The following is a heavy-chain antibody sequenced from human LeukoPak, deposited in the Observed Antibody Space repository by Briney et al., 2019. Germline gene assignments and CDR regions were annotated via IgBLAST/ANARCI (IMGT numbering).Heavy chain of an antibody. V-gene: IGHV3-33*05. CDR1: GFTFSSYS. CDR3: AKGGAVSSKSIIMVRGTRRYYYNMDV. Sequence: PGRSLRLSCAASGFTFSSYSMQWVRQTPGKGLEWVGIMSNSGENTFYGEAVKGRFTISRDNSQNTLYLQINSLRAEDTAVYYCAKGGAVSSKSIIMVRGTRRYYYNMDVWGKGTTVTISS. D-gene: IGHD3-10*01. J-gene: IGHJ6*03. CDR2: MSNSGENT.